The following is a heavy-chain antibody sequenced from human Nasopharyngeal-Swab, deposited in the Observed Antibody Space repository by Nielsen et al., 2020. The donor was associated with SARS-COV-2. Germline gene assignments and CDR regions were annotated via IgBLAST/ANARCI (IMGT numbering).Heavy chain of an antibody. CDR3: ARHTANTED. Sequence: SETLSLTCAVYGGSFSGYYWSWIRQPPGKGLEWIGEINHSGSANYNPSLKSRVTISVDTSKNQFSLKLSSVTATDTAVYYCARHTANTEDWGQGTLVTVSS. CDR2: INHSGSA. V-gene: IGHV4-34*01. D-gene: IGHD5-18*01. J-gene: IGHJ4*02. CDR1: GGSFSGYY.